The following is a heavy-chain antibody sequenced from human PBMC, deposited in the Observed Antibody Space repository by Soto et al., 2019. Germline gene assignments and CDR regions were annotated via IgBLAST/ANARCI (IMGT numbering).Heavy chain of an antibody. J-gene: IGHJ6*02. D-gene: IGHD3-22*01. CDR3: ARAPDSSGYYPRRYYYGMDV. V-gene: IGHV4-4*02. CDR1: GGSISSSNW. Sequence: QVQLQESGPGLVKPSGTLSLTCAVSGGSISSSNWWSWVRQPPGKGLEWIGEIYHSGSTNYNPTPKRRVTRSVDKSKNQFSRKLSSVTATDTAVYYCARAPDSSGYYPRRYYYGMDVWGQGTTVTVSS. CDR2: IYHSGST.